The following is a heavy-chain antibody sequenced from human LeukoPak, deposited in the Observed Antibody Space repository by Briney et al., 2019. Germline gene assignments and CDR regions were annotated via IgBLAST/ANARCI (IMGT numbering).Heavy chain of an antibody. CDR3: ARETIFGVVDYYYYYMDV. D-gene: IGHD3-3*01. CDR2: MNPNSGNT. V-gene: IGHV1-8*01. J-gene: IGHJ6*03. Sequence: ASVTVSCKASGYTFTSYDINWVRQATGQGLEWMGWMNPNSGNTGYAQKFQGRVTMTRNTSISTAYMELSSLRSEDTAVYYCARETIFGVVDYYYYYMDVWGKGTTVTVSS. CDR1: GYTFTSYD.